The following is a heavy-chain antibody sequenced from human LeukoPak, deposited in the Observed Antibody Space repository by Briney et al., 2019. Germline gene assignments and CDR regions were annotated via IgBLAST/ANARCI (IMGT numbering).Heavy chain of an antibody. Sequence: SQTLSLTCTVSGGSISSGGYYWSWIRQHPGKGLEWIGYIYYSGSTYYSPSLESRVTISVDTSKNQFSLKLSSVTAADTAVYYCARDEVTTGFDPWGQGTLVTVSS. J-gene: IGHJ5*02. CDR3: ARDEVTTGFDP. D-gene: IGHD4-17*01. CDR2: IYYSGST. CDR1: GGSISSGGYY. V-gene: IGHV4-31*03.